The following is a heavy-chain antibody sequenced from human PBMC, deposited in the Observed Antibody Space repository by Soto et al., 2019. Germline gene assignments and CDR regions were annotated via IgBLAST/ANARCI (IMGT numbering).Heavy chain of an antibody. CDR3: AKRWYCTNGVCYTVTVY. CDR2: ISGSGGST. J-gene: IGHJ4*02. V-gene: IGHV3-23*01. CDR1: GFTFSSYA. Sequence: GGSLRLTCAASGFTFSSYAMSWVRQAPGKGLEWVSAISGSGGSTYYADSVKGRFTISRDNSKNTLYLQMNSLRAEDTAVYYCAKRWYCTNGVCYTVTVYWGQGTLVTVSS. D-gene: IGHD2-8*01.